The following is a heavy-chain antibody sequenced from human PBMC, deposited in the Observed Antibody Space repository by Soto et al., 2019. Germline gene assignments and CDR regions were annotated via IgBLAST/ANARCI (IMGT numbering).Heavy chain of an antibody. Sequence: PSETLSLTCTVSGGSISSGDYYWSWIRQPPGKGLEWIGYIYYSGSTYYNPSLKSRVTISVDTSKNQFSLKLSSVTAADTAMYYCAREEGINDYGGNWGAFDIWGQGTMVTVSS. V-gene: IGHV4-30-4*01. D-gene: IGHD4-17*01. J-gene: IGHJ3*02. CDR2: IYYSGST. CDR3: AREEGINDYGGNWGAFDI. CDR1: GGSISSGDYY.